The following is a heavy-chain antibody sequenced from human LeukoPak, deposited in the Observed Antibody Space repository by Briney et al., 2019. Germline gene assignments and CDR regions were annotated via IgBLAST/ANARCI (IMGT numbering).Heavy chain of an antibody. J-gene: IGHJ4*02. V-gene: IGHV1-69*05. D-gene: IGHD5-18*01. Sequence: GASVKASCKASGGTFSSYAISWVRQAPGQGLEWMGGIIPIFGTANYAQKFQGRVTITTDESTSTAYMELSSLRSEDTAVYYCARSWIQLWLSSGFDYWGQGTLVTISS. CDR3: ARSWIQLWLSSGFDY. CDR1: GGTFSSYA. CDR2: IIPIFGTA.